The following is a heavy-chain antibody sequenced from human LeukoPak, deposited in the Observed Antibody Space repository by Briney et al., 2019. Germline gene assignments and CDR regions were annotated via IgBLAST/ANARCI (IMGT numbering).Heavy chain of an antibody. Sequence: ASVKVSCKASGYTFTSYGISWVRQPPGQGLEWMGWISAYNGNTNYAQKLQGRVTMTTDTSTSTAYMELRSLRSDDTAVYYCARWGPLYYYDSSGYYDTAWGQGTLVTVSS. CDR1: GYTFTSYG. J-gene: IGHJ5*02. V-gene: IGHV1-18*01. CDR2: ISAYNGNT. CDR3: ARWGPLYYYDSSGYYDTA. D-gene: IGHD3-22*01.